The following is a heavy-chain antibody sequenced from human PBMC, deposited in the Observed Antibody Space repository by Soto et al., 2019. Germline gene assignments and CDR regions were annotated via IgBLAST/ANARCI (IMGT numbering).Heavy chain of an antibody. CDR1: GASPSDNY. CDR3: ARGGGEFDA. CDR2: INHSGNT. J-gene: IGHJ5*02. D-gene: IGHD2-21*01. Sequence: SSETLSLTCAVYGASPSDNYCNWLRQPPGKGLEWIGEINHSGNTNYNPSLRSRVTISIDTSKNQLSLNLRSVSAADTAVYYCARGGGEFDAWGQGTPVTVSS. V-gene: IGHV4-34*01.